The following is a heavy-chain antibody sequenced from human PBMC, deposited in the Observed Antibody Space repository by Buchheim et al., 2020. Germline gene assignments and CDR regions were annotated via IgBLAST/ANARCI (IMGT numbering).Heavy chain of an antibody. CDR1: GGSISSSSYY. CDR2: IYYSGST. CDR3: ARDPTGIAVAGFVFDY. Sequence: QLQLQESGPGLVKPSGTLSLTCTVSGGSISSSSYYWGWIRQPPGKGLEWIGSIYYSGSTYYNPSLKSRVTISVDTSKNQFSLKLSSVTAADTAVYYCARDPTGIAVAGFVFDYWGQGTL. J-gene: IGHJ4*02. V-gene: IGHV4-39*02. D-gene: IGHD6-19*01.